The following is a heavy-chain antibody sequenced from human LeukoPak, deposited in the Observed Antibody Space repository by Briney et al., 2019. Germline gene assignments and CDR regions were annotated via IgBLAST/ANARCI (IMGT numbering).Heavy chain of an antibody. CDR3: ASIRSPYFYY. D-gene: IGHD6-6*01. J-gene: IGHJ4*01. Sequence: GGSLRLSCAASGFTFDDYAMHWVRQAPGKGLEWVSGISWNSGSIGYADSVKGRFTISRDTSKNTLYLQMNSLKAENTAVSYCASIRSPYFYYSGQGTLVTVPS. CDR1: GFTFDDYA. V-gene: IGHV3-9*01. CDR2: ISWNSGSI.